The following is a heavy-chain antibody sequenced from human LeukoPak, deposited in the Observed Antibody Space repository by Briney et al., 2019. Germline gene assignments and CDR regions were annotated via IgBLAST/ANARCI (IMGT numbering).Heavy chain of an antibody. CDR2: ISGSGGST. D-gene: IGHD1-26*01. CDR3: AKALEGATRPGY. V-gene: IGHV3-23*01. Sequence: QPGGSLRLSCAASGFTFSSYAMTWVRHAPGRGLEWVSTISGSGGSTYYADSVKGRFTISRNNSQNMVYLEMNNLRAEDTALYYCAKALEGATRPGYWGQGTLVTASS. CDR1: GFTFSSYA. J-gene: IGHJ4*02.